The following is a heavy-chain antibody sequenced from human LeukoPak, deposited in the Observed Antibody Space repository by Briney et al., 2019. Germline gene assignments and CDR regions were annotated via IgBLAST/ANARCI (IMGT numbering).Heavy chain of an antibody. J-gene: IGHJ6*02. CDR1: GGTFSSYA. D-gene: IGHD6-19*01. Sequence: ASVKVSCKASGGTFSSYAISWVRQAPGQGLEWMGGIIPIFGTANYAQKFQGRVTITADESTSTAYMELSSLRSEDTAVYYCAADSALRYSSGWSYYYGMDVWGQGTTVTVSS. CDR3: AADSALRYSSGWSYYYGMDV. V-gene: IGHV1-69*13. CDR2: IIPIFGTA.